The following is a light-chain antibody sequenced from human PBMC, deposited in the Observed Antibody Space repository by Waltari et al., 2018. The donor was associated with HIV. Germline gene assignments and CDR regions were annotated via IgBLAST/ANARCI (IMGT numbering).Light chain of an antibody. Sequence: QSVLTQPPSVSPTPGQKVTISCSGSSSNIGYNYVFWYQQLPGTAPKLLIYDNNKRPSGIPDRFSGSKSGTSATLGITGLQTGDEADYYCATWDSGLSAVVFGGGTKLTVL. CDR3: ATWDSGLSAVV. J-gene: IGLJ2*01. CDR1: SSNIGYNY. CDR2: DNN. V-gene: IGLV1-51*01.